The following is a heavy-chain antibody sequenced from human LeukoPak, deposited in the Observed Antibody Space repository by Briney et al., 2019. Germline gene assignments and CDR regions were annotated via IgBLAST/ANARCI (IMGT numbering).Heavy chain of an antibody. CDR2: ISNSGGST. CDR3: VRDRGYCRGTTCYAYYFDS. J-gene: IGHJ4*02. D-gene: IGHD2-2*01. Sequence: GGSLRLSCAVSGFTFTTYAMSWVRQAPGKGLEWISSISNSGGSTYYADSVKGRFTISRDNAKNSLYLQMNSLRAEDTAVYYCVRDRGYCRGTTCYAYYFDSWGQGTLVTVSS. CDR1: GFTFTTYA. V-gene: IGHV3-23*01.